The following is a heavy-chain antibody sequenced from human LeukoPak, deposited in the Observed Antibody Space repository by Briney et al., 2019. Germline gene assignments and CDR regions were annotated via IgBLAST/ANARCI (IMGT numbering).Heavy chain of an antibody. J-gene: IGHJ4*02. D-gene: IGHD3-3*01. CDR2: IYHSGST. Sequence: SETLSLTCTVSGGSISSYYWSWIRQPPGKGLEWIGYIYHSGSTYYNPSLKSRVTISVDRSKNQFSLKLSSVTAADTAVYYCARTLRFLEWLLSHWGQGTLVTVSS. V-gene: IGHV4-59*12. CDR3: ARTLRFLEWLLSH. CDR1: GGSISSYY.